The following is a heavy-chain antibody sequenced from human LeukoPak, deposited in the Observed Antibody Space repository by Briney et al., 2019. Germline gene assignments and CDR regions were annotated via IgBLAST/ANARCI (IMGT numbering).Heavy chain of an antibody. CDR2: NIPIFGTA. CDR1: GGTFSSYA. CDR3: ARAPNYGDYVLAYLDY. Sequence: SVKVSCKASGGTFSSYAISWVRQAPGQGLEWMGGNIPIFGTANYAQKFQGRVTITADESTSTAYMELSSLRSEDTAVYYCARAPNYGDYVLAYLDYWGQGTLVTVSS. J-gene: IGHJ4*02. V-gene: IGHV1-69*01. D-gene: IGHD4-17*01.